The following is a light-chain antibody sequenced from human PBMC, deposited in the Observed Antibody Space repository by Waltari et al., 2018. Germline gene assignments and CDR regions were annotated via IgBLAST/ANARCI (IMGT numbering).Light chain of an antibody. CDR3: CSYAGSSLWV. Sequence: QSALTQPRSVSGSPGQSVTISCAGTRSDVCSYNSVSWYQQYPGEAPKFMIYDVSNRPSGVPDRFSGSKSGNTASLTISGLQAEDEAVYYCCSYAGSSLWVFGGGTKVTVL. J-gene: IGLJ3*02. CDR2: DVS. V-gene: IGLV2-11*01. CDR1: RSDVCSYNS.